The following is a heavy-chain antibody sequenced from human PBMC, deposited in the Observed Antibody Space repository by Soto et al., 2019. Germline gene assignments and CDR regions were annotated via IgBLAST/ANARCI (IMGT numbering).Heavy chain of an antibody. CDR2: IYWADDK. CDR3: AHTHRDGYPKT. CDR1: GFSLSTSGVG. D-gene: IGHD5-12*01. Sequence: QITLKESGPTLVKPTQTLTLTCTFSGFSLSTSGVGVGWIRQPPGKALEWLALIYWADDKRYCPSLKSRLTITKDPPTHRVVLTMTNMDPVDTATYYCAHTHRDGYPKTWGQGTLVTVSS. J-gene: IGHJ5*02. V-gene: IGHV2-5*02.